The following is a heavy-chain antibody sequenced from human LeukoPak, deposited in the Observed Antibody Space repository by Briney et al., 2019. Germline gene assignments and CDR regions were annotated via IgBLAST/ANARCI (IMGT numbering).Heavy chain of an antibody. CDR2: ISPSGGST. Sequence: GASVKVSRKASGYTFTSYYMNWVRQAPGQGLEWMGIISPSGGSTRYAQKFQGRVTMTRDTYTSTVFMELSSLRSEDTAVYYCARGGLYCSSTSCPSSEYWGQGTLVTVSS. CDR1: GYTFTSYY. CDR3: ARGGLYCSSTSCPSSEY. D-gene: IGHD2-2*01. J-gene: IGHJ4*02. V-gene: IGHV1-46*01.